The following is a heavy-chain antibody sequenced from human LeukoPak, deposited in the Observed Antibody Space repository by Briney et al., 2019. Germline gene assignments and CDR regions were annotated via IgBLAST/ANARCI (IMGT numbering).Heavy chain of an antibody. Sequence: GGSLRLACAASGFTFSSYGISWVRQAPGKGLEWVVYISISSRSIYYAESVTGRFTISRDNVKNSLYLQMNSLRAEDTAVYFCARRGTDYCTPSSCHPNWFAPWGQGTQVTVSS. CDR1: GFTFSSYG. D-gene: IGHD4-11*01. V-gene: IGHV3-48*04. CDR2: ISISSRSI. CDR3: ARRGTDYCTPSSCHPNWFAP. J-gene: IGHJ5*02.